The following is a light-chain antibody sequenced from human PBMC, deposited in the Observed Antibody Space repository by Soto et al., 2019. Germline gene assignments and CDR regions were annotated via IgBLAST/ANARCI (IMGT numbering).Light chain of an antibody. CDR1: QSISNY. J-gene: IGKJ4*01. V-gene: IGKV1-39*01. CDR2: VAS. Sequence: DIQMTQSPSSVSASVGDRVTITCRASQSISNYLNWYQQKPGEAPKLLLYVASSLQSGVTSRFSGSGSGTDFTLTISSLQPEDFASYHCQQSFTTPLTFGGGTKVEIK. CDR3: QQSFTTPLT.